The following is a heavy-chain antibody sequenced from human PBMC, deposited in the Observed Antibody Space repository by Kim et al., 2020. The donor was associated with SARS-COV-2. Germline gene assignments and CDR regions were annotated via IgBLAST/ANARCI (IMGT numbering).Heavy chain of an antibody. J-gene: IGHJ5*02. CDR1: GYSFTSYW. D-gene: IGHD3-22*01. Sequence: GESLKISCKGSGYSFTSYWIGWVRQMPGKGLEWMGIIYPGDSDTRYSPSFQGQVTISADKSISTAYPQWSSLKASDTAMYYCARRLRGYYDSSGYYFDNWFDPWGQGTLVTVSS. CDR3: ARRLRGYYDSSGYYFDNWFDP. V-gene: IGHV5-51*01. CDR2: IYPGDSDT.